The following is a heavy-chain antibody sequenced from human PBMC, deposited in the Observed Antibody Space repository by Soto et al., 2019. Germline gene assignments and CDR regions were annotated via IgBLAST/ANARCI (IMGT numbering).Heavy chain of an antibody. D-gene: IGHD2-2*02. CDR1: GFTFSSYE. V-gene: IGHV3-48*03. Sequence: EVQLVESGGGLVQPGGSLRLSCEASGFTFSSYEMNWVRQAPGKGLEWVSSISSSGSPVNYADSVKGRCTISRDNAKNSMYLQMNSLRAEDTAVYYCVRSWGVYCSTTRCYSPWFDPWGQGTLVTVSS. J-gene: IGHJ5*02. CDR2: ISSSGSPV. CDR3: VRSWGVYCSTTRCYSPWFDP.